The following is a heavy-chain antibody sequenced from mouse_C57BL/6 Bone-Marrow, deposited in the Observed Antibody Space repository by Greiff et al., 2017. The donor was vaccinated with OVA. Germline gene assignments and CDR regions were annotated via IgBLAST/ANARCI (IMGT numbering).Heavy chain of an antibody. D-gene: IGHD2-3*01. CDR2: ISYDGSN. J-gene: IGHJ4*01. Sequence: EVQLKESGPGLVKPSQSLSLTCSVTGYSITSGYYWNWIRQFPGNKLEWMGYISYDGSNNYNPSLKNRISITRDTSKNQFFLKLNSVTTEDTATYYCARGDDGYYDYYAMDYWGQGTSVTVSS. CDR1: GYSITSGYY. CDR3: ARGDDGYYDYYAMDY. V-gene: IGHV3-6*01.